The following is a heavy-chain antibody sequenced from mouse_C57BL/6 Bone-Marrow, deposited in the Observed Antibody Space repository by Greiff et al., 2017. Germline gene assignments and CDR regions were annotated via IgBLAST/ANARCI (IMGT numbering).Heavy chain of an antibody. J-gene: IGHJ3*01. CDR3: ASLGGFAY. V-gene: IGHV5-4*03. Sequence: EVNVVESGGGLVKPGGSLKLSCAASGFTFSSYALSWVRQTPEKRLEWVATISDGGSYTYYPDNVKGRFTISLYHAKNNLYLQISHLKSEDTAMYYCASLGGFAYWGQGTLVTVSA. D-gene: IGHD4-1*01. CDR2: ISDGGSYT. CDR1: GFTFSSYA.